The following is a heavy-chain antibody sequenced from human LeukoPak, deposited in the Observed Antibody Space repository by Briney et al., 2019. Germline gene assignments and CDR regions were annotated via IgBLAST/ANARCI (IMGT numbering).Heavy chain of an antibody. V-gene: IGHV1-2*02. CDR1: GYTFTGYY. Sequence: ASVKVSCKTSGYTFTGYYMHWVRQAPGQGLEWMGWINPNSGGTDYAQKFQGRVTMTRDTSISTAYMELGRLTSDDTAVYYCATDGYYYGSGTYPNYLGQGTLATISS. CDR3: ATDGYYYGSGTYPNY. J-gene: IGHJ4*02. CDR2: INPNSGGT. D-gene: IGHD3-10*01.